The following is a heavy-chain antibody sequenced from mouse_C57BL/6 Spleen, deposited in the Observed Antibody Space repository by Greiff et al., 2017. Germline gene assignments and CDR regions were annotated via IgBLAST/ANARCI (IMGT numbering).Heavy chain of an antibody. Sequence: ESGPGLVKPSQSLSLTCSVTGYSITSGYYWNWIRQFPGNKLEWMGYISYDGSHNYNPSLKNRISITRDTSKNQFFLKLNSLTTEDTATYYCARDLHYYGSSYVWYFDVWGTGTTVTVSS. CDR1: GYSITSGYY. CDR3: ARDLHYYGSSYVWYFDV. D-gene: IGHD1-1*01. V-gene: IGHV3-6*01. J-gene: IGHJ1*03. CDR2: ISYDGSH.